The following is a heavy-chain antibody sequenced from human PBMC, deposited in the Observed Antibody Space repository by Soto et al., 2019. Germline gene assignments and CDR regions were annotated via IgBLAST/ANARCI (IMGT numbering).Heavy chain of an antibody. CDR1: GFTFSSFW. CDR2: IRQDGSEK. Sequence: EVQLVESGGGLVQPGGSLRLSCAASGFTFSSFWMNWVRQAPGKGLEWVANIRQDGSEKYYVDSVKGRFTISRDNGENSLYLQLNSLTSEDTAVYYCARDRTTMVRALDVWGQGTRVTVSS. D-gene: IGHD3-10*01. CDR3: ARDRTTMVRALDV. J-gene: IGHJ6*02. V-gene: IGHV3-7*01.